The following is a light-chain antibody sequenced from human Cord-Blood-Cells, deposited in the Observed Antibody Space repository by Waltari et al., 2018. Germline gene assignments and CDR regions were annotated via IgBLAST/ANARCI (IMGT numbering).Light chain of an antibody. J-gene: IGLJ1*01. CDR2: DNN. CDR1: SSNLGNYY. V-gene: IGLV1-51*01. CDR3: GTWDSSLSAYV. Sequence: SVLTHPSSVSAAPGQNSTISCSGSSSNLGNYYVSWYQQLPRTAPKLLSYDNNTRPAGIPDRFSGSKSGTSATLSITGLQTGNEADYYCGTWDSSLSAYVFGTGTKVTVL.